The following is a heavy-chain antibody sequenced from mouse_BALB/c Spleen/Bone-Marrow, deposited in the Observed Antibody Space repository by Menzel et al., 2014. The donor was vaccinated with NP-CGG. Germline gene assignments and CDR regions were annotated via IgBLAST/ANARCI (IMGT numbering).Heavy chain of an antibody. CDR2: IYPGDGDT. J-gene: IGHJ3*01. V-gene: IGHV1-80*01. Sequence: VQLQESGAELVRPGSSVKISCKASGYAFSSYWMNWVRQRPGQGLEWIGQIYPGDGDTNYNGKLKGKATLTADESSSTAYMQLSSLTSEDSAVYFCARTGNLAWFAYWGQGTLVTVSA. CDR1: GYAFSSYW. D-gene: IGHD2-1*01. CDR3: ARTGNLAWFAY.